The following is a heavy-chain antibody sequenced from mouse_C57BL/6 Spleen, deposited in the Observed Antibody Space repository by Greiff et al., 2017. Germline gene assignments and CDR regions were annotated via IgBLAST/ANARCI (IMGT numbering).Heavy chain of an antibody. CDR1: GFTFSDYY. Sequence: EVMLVESEGGLVQPGSSMKLSCTASGFTFSDYYMAWVRQVPEKGLEWVANINYDGSSTYYLDSLKSRFIISRDNAKNILYLQMSSLKSEDTATYYCARDGDYGSSPYFDYWGQGTTLTVSS. CDR3: ARDGDYGSSPYFDY. D-gene: IGHD1-1*01. J-gene: IGHJ2*01. CDR2: INYDGSST. V-gene: IGHV5-16*01.